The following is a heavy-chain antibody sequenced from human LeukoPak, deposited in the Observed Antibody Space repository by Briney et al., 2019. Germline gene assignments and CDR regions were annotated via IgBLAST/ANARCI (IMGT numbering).Heavy chain of an antibody. J-gene: IGHJ4*02. D-gene: IGHD3-3*01. Sequence: GESLKISCKGSGYSFTSNWIGWVRQMPGKGLEWMGIIYPSDSDTRYSPSFQGQVTISVDKSINTAYLQWSSLKASDSAMYYCARGANNYDFWSGHFDYWGQGTLVTVSS. CDR2: IYPSDSDT. V-gene: IGHV5-51*01. CDR1: GYSFTSNW. CDR3: ARGANNYDFWSGHFDY.